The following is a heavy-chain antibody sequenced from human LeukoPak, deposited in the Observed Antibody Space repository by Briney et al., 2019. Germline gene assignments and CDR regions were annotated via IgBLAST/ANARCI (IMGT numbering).Heavy chain of an antibody. Sequence: SETLSLTCTVSGGSVSGYYWSWIRQPPGKGLEGIAYIYYSGSTSYNPSLKSRVTISVDTSKNQFSLRLSSVTAADTAVYYCARRARWAQDFDYWGQGTLVTVSS. CDR3: ARRARWAQDFDY. V-gene: IGHV4-59*08. J-gene: IGHJ4*02. D-gene: IGHD5-24*01. CDR2: IYYSGST. CDR1: GGSVSGYY.